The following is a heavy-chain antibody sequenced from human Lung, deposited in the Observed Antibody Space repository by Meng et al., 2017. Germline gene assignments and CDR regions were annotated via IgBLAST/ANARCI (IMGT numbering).Heavy chain of an antibody. Sequence: QVQLQESGPGLVKPSPTLSLTCAVSGGSISSGGYYWSWHRQHPGKGLEWIGYTFYTGSAYYNPSLKSRVTITADTSKNQFSLRLTSVTAADTAVYYCARAPDYGVGTWFDPWGQGTLVTVSS. V-gene: IGHV4-31*11. J-gene: IGHJ5*02. CDR1: GGSISSGGYY. D-gene: IGHD4-17*01. CDR3: ARAPDYGVGTWFDP. CDR2: TFYTGSA.